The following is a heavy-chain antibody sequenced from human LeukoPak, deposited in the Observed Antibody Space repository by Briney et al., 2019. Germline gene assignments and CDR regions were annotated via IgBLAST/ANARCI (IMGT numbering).Heavy chain of an antibody. CDR2: IKSKTDGGTT. CDR3: TTDLAYCRGDCYSF. Sequence: PGGSLRLSCAASGFTFSNAWMGWVRQAPGKGLEWVGRIKSKTDGGTTDYAAPVKGRFTISRDDSKNTLYLQLNSLKTEDTAVYYCTTDLAYCRGDCYSFWGQGTLVTVSS. D-gene: IGHD2-21*01. J-gene: IGHJ1*01. CDR1: GFTFSNAW. V-gene: IGHV3-15*01.